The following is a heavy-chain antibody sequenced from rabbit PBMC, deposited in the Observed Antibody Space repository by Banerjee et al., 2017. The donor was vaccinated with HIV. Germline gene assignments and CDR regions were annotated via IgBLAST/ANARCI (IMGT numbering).Heavy chain of an antibody. D-gene: IGHD6-1*01. J-gene: IGHJ4*01. CDR2: IYGGSSGTT. Sequence: QEQLEESGGDLVKPGASLTLTCTASGFSFSGSYWICWVRQAPGKGLEWIGCIYGGSSGTTYYASWAKGRFTISKTSSTTVTLQMTSLTAADTATYFCAREDYTFSYLGSAGANLWGPGTLVTVS. CDR3: AREDYTFSYLGSAGANL. V-gene: IGHV1S45*01. CDR1: GFSFSGSYW.